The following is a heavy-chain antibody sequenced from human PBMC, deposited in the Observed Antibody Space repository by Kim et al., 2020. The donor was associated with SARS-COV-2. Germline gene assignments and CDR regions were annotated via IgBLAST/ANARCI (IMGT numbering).Heavy chain of an antibody. CDR1: GFTFSSYA. J-gene: IGHJ6*03. CDR3: AKDPYSNYVSYMDV. V-gene: IGHV3-23*01. Sequence: GGSLRLSCAASGFTFSSYAMSWVRQAPGKGLEWVSAISGSGGSTYYADSVKGRFTISRDNSKNTLYLQMNSLRAEDTAVYYCAKDPYSNYVSYMDVWGKGTTVTVSS. D-gene: IGHD4-4*01. CDR2: ISGSGGST.